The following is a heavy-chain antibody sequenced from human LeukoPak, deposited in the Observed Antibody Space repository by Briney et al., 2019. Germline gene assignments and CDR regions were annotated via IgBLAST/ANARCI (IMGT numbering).Heavy chain of an antibody. CDR1: GGSISSYY. CDR3: ARGPRPEYGSGSYPFDY. CDR2: IYTSGST. Sequence: SETLSLTCTVSGGSISSYYWSWIRQPAGKGLEWIGRIYTSGSTNYNPSLKSRVTMSVDTSKNQFSLKLSSVTAADTAVYYCARGPRPEYGSGSYPFDYWGQGTLVTVSS. J-gene: IGHJ4*02. V-gene: IGHV4-4*07. D-gene: IGHD3-10*01.